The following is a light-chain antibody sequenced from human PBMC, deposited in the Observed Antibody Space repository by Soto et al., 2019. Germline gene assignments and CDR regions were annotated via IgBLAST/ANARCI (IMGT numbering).Light chain of an antibody. CDR1: SSDVCGYNY. CDR3: CSYAGSYTLV. CDR2: GVS. J-gene: IGLJ3*02. Sequence: QSALTQPRSVSGSPGQSVTISCTGTSSDVCGYNYVSWYQQHPGKAPKLMIYGVSKRPSGVPDRFSGSKSGNTASLTISGLQAEDEADYYCCSYAGSYTLVFGGGTKVTVL. V-gene: IGLV2-11*01.